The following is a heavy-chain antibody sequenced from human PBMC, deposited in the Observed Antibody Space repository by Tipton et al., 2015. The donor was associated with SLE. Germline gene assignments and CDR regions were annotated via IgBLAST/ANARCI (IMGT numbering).Heavy chain of an antibody. CDR2: IHYTGTT. CDR3: ARDRYYGSGSLGSNYYYMDV. J-gene: IGHJ6*03. CDR1: GGSISSRSHY. V-gene: IGHV4-39*07. Sequence: TLSLTCTVSGGSISSRSHYWGWIRQPPGKGLEWIGSIHYTGTTYYSPSLKSRVTISVDTSKNQFSLRLTSVTATDTAVYYCARDRYYGSGSLGSNYYYMDVWGKGTTVTVSS. D-gene: IGHD3-10*01.